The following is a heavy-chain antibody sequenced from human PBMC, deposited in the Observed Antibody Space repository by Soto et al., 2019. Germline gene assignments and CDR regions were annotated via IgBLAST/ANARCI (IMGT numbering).Heavy chain of an antibody. J-gene: IGHJ4*02. D-gene: IGHD5-12*01. CDR2: IVPIFGTT. V-gene: IGHV1-69*06. Sequence: QVQLVQSGAEVRKSGSTVKVSCQASGGSFGNNAISWVRQAPGQGLEWMGGIVPIFGTTSYAQRFQGRVTITADKSTNVAYLELSNLRSEDTATYFCARFAESSGYMVIWDQGALVTVSS. CDR1: GGSFGNNA. CDR3: ARFAESSGYMVI.